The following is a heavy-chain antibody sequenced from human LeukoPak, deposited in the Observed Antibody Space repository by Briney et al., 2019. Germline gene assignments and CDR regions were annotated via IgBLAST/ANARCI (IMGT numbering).Heavy chain of an antibody. CDR2: ISSSSNTI. V-gene: IGHV3-48*01. Sequence: GGSLRLSCAASGFTLSNYNMNWVRQAPGKGLEWLSYISSSSNTIYYADSVKGRFTISRDNSKNTLYLQMNSLRAEDTAVYYCARLLSGNWGQGTLVTVSS. D-gene: IGHD2-15*01. CDR3: ARLLSGN. J-gene: IGHJ4*02. CDR1: GFTLSNYN.